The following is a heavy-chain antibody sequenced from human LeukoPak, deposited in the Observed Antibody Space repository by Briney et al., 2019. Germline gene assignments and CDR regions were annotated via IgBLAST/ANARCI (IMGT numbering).Heavy chain of an antibody. CDR2: INHSGST. CDR3: ARGLWFGEL. V-gene: IGHV4-34*01. D-gene: IGHD3-10*01. Sequence: SETLSLTCAVYGGSFSGYYWSWIRQPPGKGLEWIGEINHSGSTNYNPSLKCRVTISVDTSKNQFSLKLSSVTAADTAVYYCARGLWFGELWGQGTLVTVSS. CDR1: GGSFSGYY. J-gene: IGHJ4*02.